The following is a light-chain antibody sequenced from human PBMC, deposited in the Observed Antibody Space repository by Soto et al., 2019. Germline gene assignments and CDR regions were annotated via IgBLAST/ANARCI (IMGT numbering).Light chain of an antibody. CDR1: QSISSNY. CDR3: QQYGSSPPRT. V-gene: IGKV3-20*01. J-gene: IGKJ2*01. CDR2: GAS. Sequence: EIVLTQSPGTLSLSPGVRATLSCRASQSISSNYLAWYQQKPGQAPRLLIYGASSRATGIPDRFSGSGSGTDFTLTISRLEPEDFAVYYCQQYGSSPPRTFGQGTKLEIK.